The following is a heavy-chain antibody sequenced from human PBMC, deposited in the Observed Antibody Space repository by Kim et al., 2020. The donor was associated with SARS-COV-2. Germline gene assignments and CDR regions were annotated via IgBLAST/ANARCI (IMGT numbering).Heavy chain of an antibody. Sequence: GGSLRLSCAASGFTFSSYDMHWVRQATGKGLEWVSAIGTAGDTYYPGSVKGRFTISRENDKNSLYLQLNSLRAGDTAVYYCARDNRGTHAFDIWGQGTMVTVSS. CDR2: IGTAGDT. J-gene: IGHJ3*02. CDR1: GFTFSSYD. D-gene: IGHD3-10*01. CDR3: ARDNRGTHAFDI. V-gene: IGHV3-13*01.